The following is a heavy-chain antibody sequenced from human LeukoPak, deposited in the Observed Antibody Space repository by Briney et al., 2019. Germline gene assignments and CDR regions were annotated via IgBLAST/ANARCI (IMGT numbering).Heavy chain of an antibody. CDR2: IYPGDSDT. CDR1: GYSFTTYS. Sequence: GESLNISCKGSGYSFTTYSIGWVRQMPGKGLEWMGIIYPGDSDTRYSPSFQGHVTMTADKSIGTAYLQWSSLKASDTAMYYCARQGLGGGDGSGAFDIWGQGTMVTVSS. V-gene: IGHV5-51*01. CDR3: ARQGLGGGDGSGAFDI. J-gene: IGHJ3*02. D-gene: IGHD2-21*02.